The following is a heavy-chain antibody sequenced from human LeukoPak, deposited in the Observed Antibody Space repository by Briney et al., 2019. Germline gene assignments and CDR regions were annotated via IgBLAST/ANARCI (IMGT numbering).Heavy chain of an antibody. CDR1: GFTFGDFA. J-gene: IGHJ5*02. CDR3: TRWLTVDRAYDP. D-gene: IGHD3-22*01. CDR2: IRRQASGGTT. Sequence: GGSLRLSCAASGFTFGDFAMNWVRQTPGKGLEWVASIRRQASGGTTEYAASVKGRFTISRDDSKSIAYLQMNSLKTEDTAVYYCTRWLTVDRAYDPWGQGTLVTVSS. V-gene: IGHV3-49*04.